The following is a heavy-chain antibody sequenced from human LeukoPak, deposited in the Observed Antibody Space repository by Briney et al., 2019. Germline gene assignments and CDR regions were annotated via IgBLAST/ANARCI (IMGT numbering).Heavy chain of an antibody. J-gene: IGHJ5*02. D-gene: IGHD3-10*02. CDR3: ARYFRGDYNWFDP. V-gene: IGHV1-8*03. Sequence: GASXXVSCKASGYTFTSYDINWVRQATGQGLEWMGWMNPNSGNTGYAQKFQGRVTITRNTSISTAYMELSSLRSEDTAVYYCARYFRGDYNWFDPWGQGTLVTVSS. CDR2: MNPNSGNT. CDR1: GYTFTSYD.